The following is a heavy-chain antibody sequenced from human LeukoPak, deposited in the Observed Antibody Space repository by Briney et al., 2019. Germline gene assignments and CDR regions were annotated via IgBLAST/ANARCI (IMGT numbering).Heavy chain of an antibody. CDR1: GGSISGYY. CDR2: INHSGST. J-gene: IGHJ4*02. CDR3: ARMVNYSSGCPFDY. D-gene: IGHD6-19*01. V-gene: IGHV4-34*01. Sequence: SETLSLTCAVYGGSISGYYWSWIRQPPGKGLEWIGEINHSGSTNYNPSLKSRVTISVDTSKNQFSLKLSSVTAADTTVYYCARMVNYSSGCPFDYWGQGTLVTVSS.